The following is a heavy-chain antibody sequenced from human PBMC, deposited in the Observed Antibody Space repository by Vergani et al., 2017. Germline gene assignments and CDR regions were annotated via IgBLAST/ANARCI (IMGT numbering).Heavy chain of an antibody. CDR1: GGSISSGGYY. J-gene: IGHJ4*02. CDR3: ARTCYDSSGYYSVIDY. CDR2: IYYSGST. Sequence: QVQLQESGPGLVKPSQTLSLTCTVSGGSISSGGYYWSWIRQPPGKGLEWIGYIYYSGSTYYNPSLKSRVTISVDTFKNQFSLKLSSVTAAATAVYYCARTCYDSSGYYSVIDYWGQGTLVTVSS. V-gene: IGHV4-31*03. D-gene: IGHD3-22*01.